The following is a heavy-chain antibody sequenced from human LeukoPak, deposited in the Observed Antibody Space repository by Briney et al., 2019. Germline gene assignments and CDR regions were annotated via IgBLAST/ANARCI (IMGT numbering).Heavy chain of an antibody. Sequence: GGSLRLSCAASGFTFSTYNMNWVRQAPGKGLGWISYITSSGGTIYYADSVKGRFTISRDNAKNSLYLQMNSLRDEDTAVYYCVRGEAYSTTWFVGDLFDYWGQGALVTVSS. CDR2: ITSSGGTI. CDR3: VRGEAYSTTWFVGDLFDY. D-gene: IGHD6-13*01. CDR1: GFTFSTYN. J-gene: IGHJ4*02. V-gene: IGHV3-48*02.